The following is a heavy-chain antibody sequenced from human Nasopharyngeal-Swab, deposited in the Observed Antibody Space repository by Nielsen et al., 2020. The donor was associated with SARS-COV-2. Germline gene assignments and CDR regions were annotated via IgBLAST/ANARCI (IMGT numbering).Heavy chain of an antibody. CDR3: ARISGWYWLDP. CDR2: IIHSGST. J-gene: IGHJ5*02. CDR1: GGSFSGYS. D-gene: IGHD6-19*01. Sequence: SETLSLTCAVYGGSFSGYSWIWVRHPPGKGLAWIGQIIHSGSTNYNPSLKSRVTLSADTSKNHLSLKVNSVTAADTAVYYCARISGWYWLDPWGQGTLVTVSS. V-gene: IGHV4-34*12.